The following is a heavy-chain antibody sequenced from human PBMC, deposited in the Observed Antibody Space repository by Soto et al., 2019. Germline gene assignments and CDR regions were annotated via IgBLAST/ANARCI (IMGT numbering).Heavy chain of an antibody. D-gene: IGHD4-4*01. CDR1: GFTFSSYA. J-gene: IGHJ6*02. V-gene: IGHV3-23*01. CDR2: ISGSGGST. Sequence: ESGGGLVQPGGSLTLSCVASGFTFSSYAMSWVRQAPGKGLEWVSAISGSGGSTYYADSVKGRFTIFRDNSKNTLYLQMNSLRVEDTAVYYCANHFTVTSGGMDVWGQGTTVTVSS. CDR3: ANHFTVTSGGMDV.